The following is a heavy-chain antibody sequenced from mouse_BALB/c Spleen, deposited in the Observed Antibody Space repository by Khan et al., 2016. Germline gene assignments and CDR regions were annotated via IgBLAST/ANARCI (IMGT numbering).Heavy chain of an antibody. CDR2: INTYTGEP. CDR3: ARMDGYHDY. CDR1: GYTFTNYG. J-gene: IGHJ2*01. D-gene: IGHD2-3*01. Sequence: QIQLVQSGPELKKPGETVKISCKASGYTFTNYGMNWVKQAPGKGLKWMGWINTYTGEPTYADDFKGRFAFSLETSASTAYLQINNLKNEDMATYFCARMDGYHDYWGQGTTLTVSS. V-gene: IGHV9-1*02.